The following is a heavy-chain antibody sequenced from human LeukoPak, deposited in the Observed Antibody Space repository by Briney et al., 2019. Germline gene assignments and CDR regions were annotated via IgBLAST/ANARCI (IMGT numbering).Heavy chain of an antibody. J-gene: IGHJ4*02. CDR1: GFTFSSYW. V-gene: IGHV3-74*01. D-gene: IGHD1-26*01. CDR2: IASDGST. CDR3: IGSGGWPGY. Sequence: GGSLRLSCAASGFTFSSYWMHWVRQAPGKGLVWVSRIASDGSTVYADSVKGRFTISRDNAKDTVYLQMNSLRVEDTAVYYCIGSGGWPGYWGQGTLVTVSS.